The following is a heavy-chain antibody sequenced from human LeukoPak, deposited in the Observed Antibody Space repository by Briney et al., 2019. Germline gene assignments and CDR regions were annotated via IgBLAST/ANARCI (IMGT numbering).Heavy chain of an antibody. Sequence: GGSLRLSCAASGFTFSSYAMSWVRQAPGKGLEWVSAISGSGGSAYYADSVKGRFTISRDNSKNTLYLQMNSLRAEDTAVYYCAKDIAPMTRVPFDYWGQGTLVTVSS. CDR2: ISGSGGSA. CDR3: AKDIAPMTRVPFDY. V-gene: IGHV3-23*01. D-gene: IGHD3-16*02. J-gene: IGHJ4*02. CDR1: GFTFSSYA.